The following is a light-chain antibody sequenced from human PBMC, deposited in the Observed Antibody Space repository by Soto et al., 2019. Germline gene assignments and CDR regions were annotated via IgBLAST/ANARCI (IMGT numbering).Light chain of an antibody. J-gene: IGKJ2*01. V-gene: IGKV3-15*01. CDR1: QSLNRD. CDR2: GAS. CDR3: HHYNNWPPRNT. Sequence: VMTQAPATPSISPGERATLSCRASQSLNRDLAWYQQKPGQSPRLLIFGASIRATGIPARFSGSGSETEFTLTISGLQSEDFGIYYCHHYNNWPPRNTFGQGTKVDIK.